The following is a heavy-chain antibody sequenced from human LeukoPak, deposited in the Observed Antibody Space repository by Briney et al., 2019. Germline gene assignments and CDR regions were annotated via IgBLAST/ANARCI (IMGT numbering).Heavy chain of an antibody. V-gene: IGHV3-30-3*01. CDR1: GFTFSSYA. J-gene: IGHJ4*02. Sequence: GGSLRLSCAASGFTFSSYAMHWVRQAPGKGLEWVAVISYDGSNKYYADSVKGRFTISRDNSKNTLYLQMNSLRAEDTAVYYCAPVPAGSWGLDYWGQGTLVTVSS. CDR2: ISYDGSNK. D-gene: IGHD2-2*01. CDR3: APVPAGSWGLDY.